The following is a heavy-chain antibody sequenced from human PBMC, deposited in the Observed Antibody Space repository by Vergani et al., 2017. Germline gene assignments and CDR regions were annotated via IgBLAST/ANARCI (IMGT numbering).Heavy chain of an antibody. Sequence: EVQLEESGGGLVLPGRSLRLSCVASGFTSAGYAMHWVRQAPGKGLEWVSGISWNSNSIGYADSVKGRFTISRDNAKNSLYLQMNSLRAEDTAVYYCAIVPAARVYYYYYGMDVWGQGTTVTVSS. J-gene: IGHJ6*02. D-gene: IGHD2-2*01. CDR1: GFTSAGYA. CDR3: AIVPAARVYYYYYGMDV. CDR2: ISWNSNSI. V-gene: IGHV3-9*02.